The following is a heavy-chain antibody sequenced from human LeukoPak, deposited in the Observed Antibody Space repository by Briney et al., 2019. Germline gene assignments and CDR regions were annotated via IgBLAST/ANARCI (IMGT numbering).Heavy chain of an antibody. CDR2: IIPILGMS. Sequence: SVKVSCKASGGTFVSFTISWVRQAPGQGLEWMGRIIPILGMSNYTQKFQDRVTITADKSTSTAYMELSGLRSEDTAVYYCARDLGYCAGASCSRWGYGFGIWGQGTKVIVSS. J-gene: IGHJ3*02. CDR1: GGTFVSFT. V-gene: IGHV1-69*04. CDR3: ARDLGYCAGASCSRWGYGFGI. D-gene: IGHD2-8*02.